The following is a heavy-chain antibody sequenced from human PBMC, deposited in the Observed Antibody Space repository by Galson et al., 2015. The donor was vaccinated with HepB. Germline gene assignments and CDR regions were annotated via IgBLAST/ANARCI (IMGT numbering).Heavy chain of an antibody. CDR3: ARGRSQTTPFFDP. CDR2: INPNSGGT. V-gene: IGHV1-2*06. D-gene: IGHD4-11*01. Sequence: SVKVSCKASGYTFTGYYMHWVRQAPGQGLEWMGRINPNSGGTNYAQKFQGRVTMTRDTSISTAYMELGRLRSDDTAVYYCARGRSQTTPFFDPWGQGTLVTVSS. CDR1: GYTFTGYY. J-gene: IGHJ5*02.